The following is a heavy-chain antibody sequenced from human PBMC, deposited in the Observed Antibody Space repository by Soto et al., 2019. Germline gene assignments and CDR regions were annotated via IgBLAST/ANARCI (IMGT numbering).Heavy chain of an antibody. V-gene: IGHV3-74*01. J-gene: IGHJ4*02. CDR3: VRTSLVVAAATREDY. CDR1: GFTFSSYW. CDR2: INSDGSST. D-gene: IGHD2-15*01. Sequence: EVQLVESGGGLVQPGGSLRLSCAASGFTFSSYWMHWVRQAPGKGLVWVSRINSDGSSTSYADSVKGRFTISRDNAKNTQYLQMNSLGAEDTAVYYCVRTSLVVAAATREDYWGQGTLVTVSS.